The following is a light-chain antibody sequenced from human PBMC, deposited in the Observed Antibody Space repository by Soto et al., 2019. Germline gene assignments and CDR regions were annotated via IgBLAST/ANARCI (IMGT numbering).Light chain of an antibody. Sequence: EIVLTPSPATLSASPCEGAALSVRASQTVGVRLAWYQHKPGQAPRLLIYEASNRAAGVPGRFSGSGSGTDFTLTITRLEPEDFAFYYCHQRQRWPRTFGQGTKV. J-gene: IGKJ1*01. CDR3: HQRQRWPRT. CDR1: QTVGVR. V-gene: IGKV3-11*01. CDR2: EAS.